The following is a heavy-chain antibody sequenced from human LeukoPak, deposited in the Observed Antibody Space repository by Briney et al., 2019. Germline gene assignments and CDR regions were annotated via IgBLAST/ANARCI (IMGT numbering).Heavy chain of an antibody. CDR2: IYSGGST. V-gene: IGHV3-66*02. CDR1: GFTVSSNY. Sequence: GGSLRLSCAASGFTVSSNYMSWVRQAPGKGLEWVSVIYSGGSTYYADSVKGRFTISRDNSKNTLYLQMNSLRAEDTAVYYCAKGQATYGSGSPFDYWGQGTLVTVSS. D-gene: IGHD3-10*01. CDR3: AKGQATYGSGSPFDY. J-gene: IGHJ4*02.